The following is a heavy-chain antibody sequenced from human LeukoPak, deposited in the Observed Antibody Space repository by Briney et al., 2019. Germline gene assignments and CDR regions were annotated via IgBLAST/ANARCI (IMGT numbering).Heavy chain of an antibody. Sequence: GGSLRLSCAASGFTFSSYAMHWVHQAPGKGLEWVAVISYDGSNKYYADSVKGRFTISRDNSKNTLYLQMNSLRAEDTAVYYCARALAPYGSGSYRSYYYYYYGMDVWGQGTTVTVSS. J-gene: IGHJ6*02. CDR2: ISYDGSNK. D-gene: IGHD3-10*01. V-gene: IGHV3-30-3*01. CDR1: GFTFSSYA. CDR3: ARALAPYGSGSYRSYYYYYYGMDV.